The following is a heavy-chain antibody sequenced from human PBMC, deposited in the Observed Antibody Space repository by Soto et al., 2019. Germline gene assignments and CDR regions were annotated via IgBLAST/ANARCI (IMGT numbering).Heavy chain of an antibody. V-gene: IGHV1-2*02. Sequence: ASVKVSCKASGYTFTGYYMHWVRQAPGQGLEWMGWINPNSGGTNYAQKFQGRVTMTRDTSISTAYMELSRLRSDDTAVYYCARVDYGDDPEFDYWGQGTLVTVSS. D-gene: IGHD4-17*01. J-gene: IGHJ4*02. CDR3: ARVDYGDDPEFDY. CDR1: GYTFTGYY. CDR2: INPNSGGT.